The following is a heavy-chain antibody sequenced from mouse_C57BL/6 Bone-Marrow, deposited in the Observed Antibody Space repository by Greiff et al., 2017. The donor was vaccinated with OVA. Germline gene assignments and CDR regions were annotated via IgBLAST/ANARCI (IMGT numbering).Heavy chain of an antibody. V-gene: IGHV5-4*01. Sequence: EVHLVESGGGLVKPGGSLKLSCAASGFTFSSYAMSWVRQTPEKRLEWVATISDGGSYTYYPDNVKGRFTISRDNAKNNLYLQMSHLKSEDTAMYYCARDRTGTFAYWGQGTLVTVSA. D-gene: IGHD4-1*01. J-gene: IGHJ3*01. CDR1: GFTFSSYA. CDR3: ARDRTGTFAY. CDR2: ISDGGSYT.